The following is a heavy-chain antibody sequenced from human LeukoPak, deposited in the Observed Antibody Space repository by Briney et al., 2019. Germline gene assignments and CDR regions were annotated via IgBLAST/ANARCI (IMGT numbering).Heavy chain of an antibody. CDR3: ARVPPTVGSSDI. CDR1: GFTFNSYW. J-gene: IGHJ3*02. V-gene: IGHV3-7*01. D-gene: IGHD5/OR15-5a*01. Sequence: GGALRLSCAASGFTFNSYWMNWVRQAPGKGLEWVAKIKEDGSEKYYVESVRGRFTISRDNAKNSLYLQTNSLRAEDTAVYYCARVPPTVGSSDIWGQGTMVTVSS. CDR2: IKEDGSEK.